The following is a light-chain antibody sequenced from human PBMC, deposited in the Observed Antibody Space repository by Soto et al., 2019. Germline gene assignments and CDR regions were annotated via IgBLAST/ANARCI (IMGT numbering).Light chain of an antibody. CDR2: GAS. V-gene: IGKV3-20*01. J-gene: IGKJ2*01. CDR3: QQWGPSLPMYT. Sequence: ESVLTQSPGTLSLSPGERATLSCRASQSVSSTYFAWYQQKPGQAPRLLIYGASNRATGIPDRFSGSGSGADLNLPISRLDPEDFAVYSRQQWGPSLPMYTFGQGTKLEIK. CDR1: QSVSSTY.